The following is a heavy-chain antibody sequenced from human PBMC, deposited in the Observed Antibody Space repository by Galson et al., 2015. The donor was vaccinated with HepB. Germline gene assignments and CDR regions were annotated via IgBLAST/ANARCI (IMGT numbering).Heavy chain of an antibody. CDR1: GFALSTYG. CDR2: ISSDGANT. V-gene: IGHV3-23*01. D-gene: IGHD1-26*01. J-gene: IGHJ4*02. CDR3: ANQQWEPYY. Sequence: SLRLSCAVSGFALSTYGMAWVRQAPGKGLEWVSTISSDGANTHHADSVKGRFTISRDKSKNTLYLQMNSLRAEDTAVYYCANQQWEPYYWGQGTLVTVSS.